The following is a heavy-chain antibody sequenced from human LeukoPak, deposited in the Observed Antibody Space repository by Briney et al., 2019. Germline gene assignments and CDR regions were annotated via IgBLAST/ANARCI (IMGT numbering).Heavy chain of an antibody. V-gene: IGHV3-48*03. CDR3: ARDRGVTLFYYGMDV. CDR1: GFTFSNRE. D-gene: IGHD2-21*02. Sequence: PGGSLRLSCAASGFTFSNREMNWVRQAPGKGLEWVSYISSSGSTIYYADSVKGRFTISRDNAKNSLYLQMNSLRAEDTAVYYCARDRGVTLFYYGMDVWGQGTTVTVSS. CDR2: ISSSGSTI. J-gene: IGHJ6*02.